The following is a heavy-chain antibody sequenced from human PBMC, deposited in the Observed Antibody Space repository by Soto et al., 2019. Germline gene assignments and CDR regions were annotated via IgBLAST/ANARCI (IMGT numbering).Heavy chain of an antibody. CDR3: ARGGGFSPYYYNLDV. CDR1: GYTLNTYY. J-gene: IGHJ6*02. CDR2: INPRGGGT. D-gene: IGHD2-15*01. Sequence: ASVKVSCKASGYTLNTYYMHWVRQAPGQGPEWMGIINPRGGGTTYAQNFQDRVTMTRDTSSSTVYMELSSLRSEDTAVYYCARGGGFSPYYYNLDVWGQGTTVTVSS. V-gene: IGHV1-46*02.